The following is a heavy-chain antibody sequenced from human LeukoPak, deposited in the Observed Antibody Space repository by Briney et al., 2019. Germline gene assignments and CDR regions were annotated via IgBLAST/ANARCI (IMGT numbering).Heavy chain of an antibody. CDR3: ARVAYDSSGYPYYYYYMDV. CDR1: GGSFSGYY. J-gene: IGHJ6*03. CDR2: INHSGST. Sequence: SETLSLTCAVCGGSFSGYYWSWIRQPPGKGLEWIGEINHSGSTNYNPSLKSRVTISVDTSKNQFSLKLSSVTAADTAVYYCARVAYDSSGYPYYYYYMDVWGKGTTVTVSS. D-gene: IGHD3-22*01. V-gene: IGHV4-34*01.